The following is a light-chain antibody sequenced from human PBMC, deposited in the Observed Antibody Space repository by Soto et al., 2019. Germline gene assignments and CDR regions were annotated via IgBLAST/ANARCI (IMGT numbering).Light chain of an antibody. CDR1: QGINNY. Sequence: DVQLTQSPSSLSESVGDRVTITCRASQGINNYLAWYQQKPGKVPNLLIYAASTVQSGVPSRGCGSGSGKDFTLTISSLQAEDVATYYCQKFNSVPTFGGGTKVDI. V-gene: IGKV1-27*01. J-gene: IGKJ4*01. CDR3: QKFNSVPT. CDR2: AAS.